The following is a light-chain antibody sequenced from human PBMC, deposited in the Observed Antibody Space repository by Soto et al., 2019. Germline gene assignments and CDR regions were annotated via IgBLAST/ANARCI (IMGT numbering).Light chain of an antibody. V-gene: IGKV1-9*01. CDR2: AAS. Sequence: DIQLTQSPSFLSASVGDRVTITCRARQGISSYLAWYQQKPGKAPKLLIYAASTLQSGVPSRFSGSGSGTEFTLTISSLQPEDFATYYCQQVNSHPRTFGGGTKVEIK. CDR3: QQVNSHPRT. J-gene: IGKJ4*01. CDR1: QGISSY.